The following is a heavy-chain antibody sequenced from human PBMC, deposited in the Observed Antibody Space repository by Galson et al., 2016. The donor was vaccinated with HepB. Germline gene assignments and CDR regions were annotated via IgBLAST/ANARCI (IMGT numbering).Heavy chain of an antibody. CDR3: ARSYNSPIDC. CDR1: GYTFSRNG. Sequence: SVKVSCKASGYTFSRNGFTWVRQAPGQGLEWMGWISTYNDNTNYAQKFQGRFTMTIDTSTSTAYMELRSLTFDDTAVYYCARSYNSPIDCWGQGTLVIVSS. V-gene: IGHV1-18*01. D-gene: IGHD1-14*01. J-gene: IGHJ4*02. CDR2: ISTYNDNT.